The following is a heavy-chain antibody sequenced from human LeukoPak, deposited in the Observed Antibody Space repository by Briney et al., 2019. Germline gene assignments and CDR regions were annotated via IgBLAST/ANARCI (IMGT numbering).Heavy chain of an antibody. D-gene: IGHD1-1*01. Sequence: GESLKISCKGSGYTFTSYDINWVRQATGQGLEWMGWMNPNSGNTGYAQKFQGRVTMTRNTSISTAYMELSSLRSEDTAVYYCATLSWNGWYFDLWGRGTLVTVSS. V-gene: IGHV1-8*01. CDR3: ATLSWNGWYFDL. J-gene: IGHJ2*01. CDR1: GYTFTSYD. CDR2: MNPNSGNT.